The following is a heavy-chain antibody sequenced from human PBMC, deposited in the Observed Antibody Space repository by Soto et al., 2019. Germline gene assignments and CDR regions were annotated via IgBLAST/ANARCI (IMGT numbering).Heavy chain of an antibody. Sequence: VGSLRLSCASSVFTFSSYAMSCVRHAPGKWLEWVSAISGSGGSTYYADSVKGRFTISRDNSKNTLYLQMNSLRAEDTAVYYCAKHITIFGVVIIKYYHYYGMEVWGQGTTVNVSS. CDR2: ISGSGGST. J-gene: IGHJ6*01. V-gene: IGHV3-23*01. D-gene: IGHD3-3*01. CDR1: VFTFSSYA. CDR3: AKHITIFGVVIIKYYHYYGMEV.